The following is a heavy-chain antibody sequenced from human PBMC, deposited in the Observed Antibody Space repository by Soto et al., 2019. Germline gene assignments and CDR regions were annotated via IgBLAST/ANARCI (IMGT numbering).Heavy chain of an antibody. CDR2: ISTNGRST. CDR1: GFRFSDSA. Sequence: PGGSLRLSCSASGFRFSDSAMHWVRQAPGKRLAYVSAISTNGRSTYYADSVKGRFTISRDNSKNTVHLQMSSLRAEDTAVYYCLRDIFGVVIFDSWGQGTPVTVSS. J-gene: IGHJ4*02. V-gene: IGHV3-64D*06. CDR3: LRDIFGVVIFDS. D-gene: IGHD3-3*01.